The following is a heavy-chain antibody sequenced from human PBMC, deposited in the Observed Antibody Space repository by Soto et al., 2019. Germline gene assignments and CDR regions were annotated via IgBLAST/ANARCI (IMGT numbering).Heavy chain of an antibody. D-gene: IGHD3-10*01. CDR3: ARPMVRGPYYYYYGMDV. CDR2: IIPILGIA. CDR1: GGTFSSYT. Sequence: SVKVSCKASGGTFSSYTISWVRQAPGQGLEWMGRIIPILGIANYAQKFQGRVTITADKSTSTAYMELSSLRSEDTAVYYCARPMVRGPYYYYYGMDVWGQGATVTVSS. J-gene: IGHJ6*02. V-gene: IGHV1-69*02.